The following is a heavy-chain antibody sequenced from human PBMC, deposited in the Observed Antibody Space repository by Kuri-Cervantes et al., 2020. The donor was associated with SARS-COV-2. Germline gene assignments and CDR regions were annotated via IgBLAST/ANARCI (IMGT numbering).Heavy chain of an antibody. CDR1: GYTFTGYY. D-gene: IGHD6-13*01. V-gene: IGHV1-2*06. J-gene: IGHJ4*02. Sequence: ASVKVSCKASGYTFTGYYMHWVRQAPGQGLEWMGRINPNSGGTNYAQKFQGRVTMTRDTSISTAYMELSRLRSDDTAVYYCARDRPYSSSWSPDYWGQGTLVTDSS. CDR3: ARDRPYSSSWSPDY. CDR2: INPNSGGT.